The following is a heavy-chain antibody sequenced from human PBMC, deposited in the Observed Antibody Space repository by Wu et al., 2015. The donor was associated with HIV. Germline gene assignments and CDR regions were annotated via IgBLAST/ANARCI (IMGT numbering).Heavy chain of an antibody. Sequence: QVQLVQSGAEVKKPGSSVKVSCKASGGTFSSYAISWVRQAPGQGFEWMGWLIPMFDSANYAQRFKGRVTITADESTRTVYMELSSLRSEDTAVYYCARESSGSSLSAFDIWGQGDIGHRLF. V-gene: IGHV1-69*12. CDR3: ARESSGSSLSAFDI. J-gene: IGHJ3*02. CDR1: GGTFSSYA. CDR2: LIPMFDSA. D-gene: IGHD1-26*01.